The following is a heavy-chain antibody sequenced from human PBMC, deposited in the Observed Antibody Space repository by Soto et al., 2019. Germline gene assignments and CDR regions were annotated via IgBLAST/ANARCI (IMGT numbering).Heavy chain of an antibody. CDR1: GDSIGNHF. J-gene: IGHJ4*02. D-gene: IGHD2-2*01. V-gene: IGHV4-4*08. CDR3: ARYYCSTSCFYFEH. Sequence: QVQLQESGPGLVKPSETLSLTCTVAGDSIGNHFWSWIRQPPGRGLEWIGFIHSSGRANSNPSLTSRVTSPLDTSENQFSLNLASVTATATAVYYCARYYCSTSCFYFEHWGQGILVTVSS. CDR2: IHSSGRA.